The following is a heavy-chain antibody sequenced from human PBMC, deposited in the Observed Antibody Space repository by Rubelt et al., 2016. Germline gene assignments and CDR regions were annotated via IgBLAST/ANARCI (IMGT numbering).Heavy chain of an antibody. CDR2: IWYDGSNK. D-gene: IGHD2-15*01. CDR3: AREGDCSGGSCYSYYYYMDV. Sequence: VQLVESGGGLVQPGGSLRLSCAASGFTFSSYAMHWVRQAPGKGLEWVAVIWYDGSNKYYADSVKGRFTISRDNSKNTLYLQMNSLRVEDTAVYYCAREGDCSGGSCYSYYYYMDVWGKGTTVTVSS. J-gene: IGHJ6*03. CDR1: GFTFSSYA. V-gene: IGHV3-33*08.